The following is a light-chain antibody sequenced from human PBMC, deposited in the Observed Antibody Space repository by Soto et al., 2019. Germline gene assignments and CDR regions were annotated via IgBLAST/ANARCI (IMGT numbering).Light chain of an antibody. CDR3: CSYAGDLAL. J-gene: IGLJ2*01. Sequence: QSVLAQPPSASGSPGQSVTISCTGTSSDVAGYNYVSWYQQHPGKAPKLIIYEVTKRPSGVPDRFSGSKSGNTASLTVSGLQAEDEADYYCCSYAGDLALFGGGTKVTVL. V-gene: IGLV2-8*01. CDR1: SSDVAGYNY. CDR2: EVT.